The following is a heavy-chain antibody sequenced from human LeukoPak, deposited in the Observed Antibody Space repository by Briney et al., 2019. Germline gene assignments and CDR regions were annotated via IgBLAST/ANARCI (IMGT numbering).Heavy chain of an antibody. CDR1: GGTFSSYA. D-gene: IGHD3-3*01. CDR3: ARDGFDFGVVKEFDP. CDR2: IIPIFGTA. J-gene: IGHJ5*02. Sequence: ASEKVSCKASGGTFSSYAISWVRQAPGQGLEWMGGIIPIFGTANYAQKFQGRVTITADESTSTAYMELSSLRSEDTAVYYCARDGFDFGVVKEFDPWGQGTLVTVSS. V-gene: IGHV1-69*13.